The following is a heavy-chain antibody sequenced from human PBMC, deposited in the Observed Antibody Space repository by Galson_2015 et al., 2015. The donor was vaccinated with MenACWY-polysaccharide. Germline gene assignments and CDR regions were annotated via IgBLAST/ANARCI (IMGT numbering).Heavy chain of an antibody. Sequence: SVKVSCKASGYSFTRPTIHWVRQAPGQRLAWMGWISPDSGNTRYSHNFHDRVTITRDTSATTAYMELSSLESEDTAVYSCASQFNWGTFDYWGQGTPVTVSS. D-gene: IGHD7-27*01. V-gene: IGHV1-3*01. CDR3: ASQFNWGTFDY. CDR2: ISPDSGNT. CDR1: GYSFTRPT. J-gene: IGHJ4*02.